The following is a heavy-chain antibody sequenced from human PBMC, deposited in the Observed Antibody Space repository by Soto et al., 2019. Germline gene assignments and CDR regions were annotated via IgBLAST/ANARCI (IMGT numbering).Heavy chain of an antibody. V-gene: IGHV4-34*01. Sequence: SETLSRTCAVYGGSFRGYDWGWIRQPPGKGLEWIGEINHSGSTNYNPSLKSRVTISVDTSKNQFSLKLSSVTAADTAVYYCARGPYGSGSYYYYYYGMDVWGQGTTVTVS. CDR2: INHSGST. CDR3: ARGPYGSGSYYYYYYGMDV. CDR1: GGSFRGYD. J-gene: IGHJ6*02. D-gene: IGHD3-10*01.